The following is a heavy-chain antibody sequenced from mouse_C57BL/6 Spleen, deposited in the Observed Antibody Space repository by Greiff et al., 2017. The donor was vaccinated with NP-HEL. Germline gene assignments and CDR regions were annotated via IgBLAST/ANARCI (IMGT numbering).Heavy chain of an antibody. D-gene: IGHD2-1*01. CDR1: GFTFSSYA. J-gene: IGHJ4*01. V-gene: IGHV5-4*01. Sequence: EVQLVESGGGLVKPGGSLKLSCAASGFTFSSYAMSWVRQTPEKRLEWVATISDGGSYTYYPDNVKGRFTISRDNAKNNLYLQMSHLKSEDTAMYYCASLYYGNYYAMDYWGQGTSVTVSS. CDR3: ASLYYGNYYAMDY. CDR2: ISDGGSYT.